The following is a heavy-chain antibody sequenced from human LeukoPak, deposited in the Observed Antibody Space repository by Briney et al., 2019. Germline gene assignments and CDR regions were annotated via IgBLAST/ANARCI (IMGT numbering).Heavy chain of an antibody. CDR3: ARLNSGYDYFDY. CDR2: INPDSGGT. CDR1: GYTFTVFY. Sequence: ASVKVSFKASGYTFTVFYMHWVRQAPGQGLEWMGWINPDSGGTNYAQKFQGRVTVTRDTSISTAYMELSRLTSDDTAVYYCARLNSGYDYFDYWGQGTLVTVSS. J-gene: IGHJ4*02. V-gene: IGHV1-2*02. D-gene: IGHD5-12*01.